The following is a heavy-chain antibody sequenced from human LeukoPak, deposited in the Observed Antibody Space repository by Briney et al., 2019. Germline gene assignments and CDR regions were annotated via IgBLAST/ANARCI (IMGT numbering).Heavy chain of an antibody. CDR2: IKQDGSQK. Sequence: GGSLRLSCAASGFTFSSYWMSWVRQAPGKGLEWVANIKQDGSQKCDVDSVKGRFTISRDNSKNTLYLQMNSLRAEDTAVYYCARDLPGLSAAGTFDCWGQGTLVTVSS. D-gene: IGHD6-13*01. CDR1: GFTFSSYW. J-gene: IGHJ4*02. V-gene: IGHV3-7*01. CDR3: ARDLPGLSAAGTFDC.